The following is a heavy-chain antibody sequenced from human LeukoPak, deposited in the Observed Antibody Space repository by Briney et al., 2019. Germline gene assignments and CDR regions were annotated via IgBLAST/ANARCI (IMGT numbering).Heavy chain of an antibody. CDR3: AREVAGIPDY. J-gene: IGHJ4*02. D-gene: IGHD6-19*01. Sequence: GGSLRLSCAVSGFTFSSHAMNWVRQAPGKGLEWVSSITGSGGTTYYADSVKGRFTISRDNSKNTLYLQMNSLRAEDTAVYYCAREVAGIPDYWGQGNPGHRLL. CDR1: GFTFSSHA. CDR2: ITGSGGTT. V-gene: IGHV3-23*01.